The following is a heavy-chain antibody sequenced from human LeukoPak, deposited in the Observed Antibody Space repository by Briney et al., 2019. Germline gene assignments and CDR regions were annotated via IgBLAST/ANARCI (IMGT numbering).Heavy chain of an antibody. J-gene: IGHJ4*02. D-gene: IGHD1-26*01. CDR2: VFCTGST. Sequence: SETLSLTCSVSGDSIRSHYWSWIRQPPGKGPEWIGHVFCTGSTTYNPTLEGRVTISIETSGSQFSLTLTSVTDADTAVYYCARVEWELLGAHLWGQGILLSVSS. CDR3: ARVEWELLGAHL. CDR1: GDSIRSHY. V-gene: IGHV4-59*11.